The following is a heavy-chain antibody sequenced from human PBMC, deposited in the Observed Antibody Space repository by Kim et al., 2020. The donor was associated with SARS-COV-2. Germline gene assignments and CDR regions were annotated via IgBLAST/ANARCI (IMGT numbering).Heavy chain of an antibody. V-gene: IGHV6-1*01. Sequence: DYPVSVKSRITINPDTSKNQFSLQLNSVTPGDTAVYYCARVTAAAGTIDYWGQGTLVTVSS. CDR3: ARVTAAAGTIDY. D-gene: IGHD6-13*01. J-gene: IGHJ4*02.